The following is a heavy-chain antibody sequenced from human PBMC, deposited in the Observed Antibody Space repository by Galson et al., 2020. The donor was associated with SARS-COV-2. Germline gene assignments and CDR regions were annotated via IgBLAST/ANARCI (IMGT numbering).Heavy chain of an antibody. CDR2: IYYTGNT. CDR3: ARQTTIQGGRCMGV. CDR1: GGSISSYY. Sequence: SETLSLTCTVSGGSISSYYWSWIRQSPGKGLEWIGFIYYTGNTNYNPSLKSRVTISVDTSKNQFSLRLASVTAADTAVYYCARQTTIQGGRCMGVWGQGTTVTVSS. D-gene: IGHD3-3*01. V-gene: IGHV4-59*08. J-gene: IGHJ6*02.